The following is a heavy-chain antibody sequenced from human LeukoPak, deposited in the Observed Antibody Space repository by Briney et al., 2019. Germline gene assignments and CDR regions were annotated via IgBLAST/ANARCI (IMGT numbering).Heavy chain of an antibody. D-gene: IGHD6-19*01. CDR3: VKNNGWFHLAQ. V-gene: IGHV3-7*03. J-gene: IGHJ4*02. Sequence: GGSLRLSSAASGFNFRDHWMDWVRQAPGKGLEWVGHIKTDGSETYYLDSLRGRFSISRDNTNNALHLQMNSLRVEDTAVYYCVKNNGWFHLAQWGQGTLVTVSS. CDR2: IKTDGSET. CDR1: GFNFRDHW.